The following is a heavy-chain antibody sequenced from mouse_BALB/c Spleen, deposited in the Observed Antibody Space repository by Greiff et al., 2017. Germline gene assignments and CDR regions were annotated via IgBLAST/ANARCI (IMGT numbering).Heavy chain of an antibody. CDR3: ARVRGYDVGYYFDY. Sequence: DVKLVESGPGLVKPSQSLSLTCSVTGYSITSGYYWNWIRQFPGNKLEWMGYISYDGSNNYNPSLKNRISITRDTSKNQFFLKLNSVTTEDTATYYCARVRGYDVGYYFDYWGQGTTLTVSS. CDR1: GYSITSGYY. D-gene: IGHD2-2*01. CDR2: ISYDGSN. J-gene: IGHJ2*01. V-gene: IGHV3-6*02.